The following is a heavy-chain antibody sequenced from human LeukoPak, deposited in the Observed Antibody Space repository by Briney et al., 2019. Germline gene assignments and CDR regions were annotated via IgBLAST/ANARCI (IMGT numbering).Heavy chain of an antibody. CDR1: GFTFSSYA. J-gene: IGHJ5*02. Sequence: GGSLRLSCAASGFTFSSYAMSWVRQAPGRGLEWVSAISGSGGSTYYADSVKGRFTISRDNSKNTLYLQMNSVRAEDTAVYYCAHPFGVVRNWFDPWGQGTLVTVSS. CDR3: AHPFGVVRNWFDP. CDR2: ISGSGGST. D-gene: IGHD3-3*01. V-gene: IGHV3-23*01.